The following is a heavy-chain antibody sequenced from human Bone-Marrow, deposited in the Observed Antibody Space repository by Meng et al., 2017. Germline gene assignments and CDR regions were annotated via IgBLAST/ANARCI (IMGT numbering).Heavy chain of an antibody. Sequence: QVQLQESGPGLVKPSGTLFLTCAVSGGSISSSNWWSWVRQPPGKGLEWIGEIYHSGNTNYNPSLKSRVAMSVDKSKNQFSLRLSSVTAADTAVYYCARARSSSWSFDYWGQGTLVTVSS. CDR3: ARARSSSWSFDY. CDR1: GGSISSSNW. V-gene: IGHV4-4*02. D-gene: IGHD6-13*01. CDR2: IYHSGNT. J-gene: IGHJ4*02.